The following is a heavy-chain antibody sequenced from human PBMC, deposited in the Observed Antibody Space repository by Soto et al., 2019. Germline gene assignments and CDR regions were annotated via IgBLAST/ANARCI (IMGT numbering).Heavy chain of an antibody. CDR2: ISGSGGST. D-gene: IGHD3-16*01. J-gene: IGHJ1*01. CDR3: AKEGGYYDYIWGAPGYFQH. V-gene: IGHV3-23*01. Sequence: GGSLRLSCAASGFTFSNYYMSWVRQAPGKGLEWVSAISGSGGSTYYADSVKGRFTISRDNSKNTLYLQMNSLRAEDTAVYYCAKEGGYYDYIWGAPGYFQHWGQGTLLTVSS. CDR1: GFTFSNYY.